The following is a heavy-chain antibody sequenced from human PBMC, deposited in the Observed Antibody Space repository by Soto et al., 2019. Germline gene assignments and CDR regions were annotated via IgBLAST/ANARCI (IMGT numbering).Heavy chain of an antibody. Sequence: SAKVSCKASGFTNTSSAVQWVRQEREQRLEWIGWIVVGSGNTNYAQKFQERVTITRDMSTSTAYMELSSLRSEDTAVYYCAAAVWFGEFYNWFDPWGQGTLVTVSS. CDR3: AAAVWFGEFYNWFDP. J-gene: IGHJ5*02. CDR2: IVVGSGNT. D-gene: IGHD3-10*01. CDR1: GFTNTSSA. V-gene: IGHV1-58*01.